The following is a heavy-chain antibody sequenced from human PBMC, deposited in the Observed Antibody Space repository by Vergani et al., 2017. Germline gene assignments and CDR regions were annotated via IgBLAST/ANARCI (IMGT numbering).Heavy chain of an antibody. Sequence: QLQLQESDPGLVKPSETLSLTCTVSGGYIRSTFYYWGWIRQPPGKGLEWIGTIYYSGSTYYNPSLKSRVTISVDTSKNQFSLKLNSVTAADTAVYYCAGHKEQLDPGNYYYYYYMYVWVKGTTVTVSS. CDR1: GGYIRSTFYY. V-gene: IGHV4-39*01. J-gene: IGHJ6*03. CDR3: AGHKEQLDPGNYYYYYYMYV. D-gene: IGHD6-13*01. CDR2: IYYSGST.